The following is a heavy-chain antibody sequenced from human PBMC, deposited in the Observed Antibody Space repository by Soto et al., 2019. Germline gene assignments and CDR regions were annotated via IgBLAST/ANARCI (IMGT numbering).Heavy chain of an antibody. CDR2: IYYSGST. CDR3: ARELNDYGDYYYYYGMDV. V-gene: IGHV4-31*03. CDR1: GGSISSGGYY. J-gene: IGHJ6*02. Sequence: SETLSLTCTVSGGSISSGGYYWSWIRQHPGKGLEWIGYIYYSGSTYYNPSLKSRVTISVDTSKNQFSLKLSSVTAADTAVYYCARELNDYGDYYYYYGMDVWGQGTTVTVSS. D-gene: IGHD4-17*01.